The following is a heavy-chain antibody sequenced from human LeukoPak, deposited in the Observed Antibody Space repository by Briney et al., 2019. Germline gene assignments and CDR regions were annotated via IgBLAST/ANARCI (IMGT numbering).Heavy chain of an antibody. Sequence: ASVKVSCKASGYTFTSYAMHWVRQAPGQRLDWMGWINAGNGNTKYSQKFQGRVTITRDTSASTAYMELSGLRSEDTAVYYCARGGYGDYAFDYWGQGTLVTVSS. J-gene: IGHJ4*02. V-gene: IGHV1-3*01. CDR1: GYTFTSYA. D-gene: IGHD4-17*01. CDR2: INAGNGNT. CDR3: ARGGYGDYAFDY.